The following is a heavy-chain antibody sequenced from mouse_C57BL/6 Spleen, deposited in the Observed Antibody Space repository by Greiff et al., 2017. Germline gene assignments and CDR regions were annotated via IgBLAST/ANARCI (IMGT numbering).Heavy chain of an antibody. CDR2: ISSGGSYT. V-gene: IGHV5-6*01. Sequence: EVKLMESGGDLVKPGGSLKLSCAASGFTFSSYGMSWVRQTPDKRLEWVATISSGGSYTSYPDSVKGRFTISRDNATNTLYLQMSSLKSDDTAMYYCARAYSNYENYAMDYWGQGTSVTVSS. CDR3: ARAYSNYENYAMDY. CDR1: GFTFSSYG. J-gene: IGHJ4*01. D-gene: IGHD2-5*01.